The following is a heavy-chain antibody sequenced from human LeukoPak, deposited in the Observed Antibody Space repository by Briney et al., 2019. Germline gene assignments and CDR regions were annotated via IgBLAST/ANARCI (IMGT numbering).Heavy chain of an antibody. CDR3: AAAGCTNGVCYYYYGMDV. V-gene: IGHV1-24*01. CDR1: GYTLTELS. J-gene: IGHJ6*02. Sequence: ASVKVSCKVSGYTLTELSMHWVRQAPGKGLEWMIGFDPEDGETIYAQKFQGRVTMTEETSTDTAYMELSSLRSEDTAVYYCAAAGCTNGVCYYYYGMDVWGQGTTVTVSS. CDR2: FDPEDGET. D-gene: IGHD2-8*01.